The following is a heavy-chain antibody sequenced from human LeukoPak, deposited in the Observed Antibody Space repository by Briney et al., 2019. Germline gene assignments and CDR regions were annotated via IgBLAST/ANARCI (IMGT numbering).Heavy chain of an antibody. CDR2: ISSSSSYI. J-gene: IGHJ5*02. CDR3: AKDRKVLYDWFDP. Sequence: GGSLRLSCAASGFTFSSYSMNWVRQAPGKGLEWVSSISSSSSYIYYADSVKGRFTISRDNAKNSLYLQMNSLRAEDTAVYYCAKDRKVLYDWFDPWGQGTLVTVSS. CDR1: GFTFSSYS. D-gene: IGHD1-14*01. V-gene: IGHV3-21*01.